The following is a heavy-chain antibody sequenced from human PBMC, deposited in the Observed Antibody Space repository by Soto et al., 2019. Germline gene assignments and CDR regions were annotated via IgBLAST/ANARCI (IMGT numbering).Heavy chain of an antibody. D-gene: IGHD4-17*01. Sequence: EVQLLESGGGLVQPGGSLRLSCAASGFSFSSYAMSWVRQAPGKGLEWVSVISGSGGSTYYADAVKGRFTISRDNSKNTLYLQMNSLRAEDTAVYYCAKRTVGWYFDLWGRGTLVTVSS. CDR1: GFSFSSYA. CDR3: AKRTVGWYFDL. V-gene: IGHV3-23*01. J-gene: IGHJ2*01. CDR2: ISGSGGST.